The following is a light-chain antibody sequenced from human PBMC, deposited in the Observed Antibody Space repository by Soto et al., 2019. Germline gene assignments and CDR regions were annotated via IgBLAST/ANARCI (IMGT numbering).Light chain of an antibody. CDR2: GNS. Sequence: QSVLTQPPSVSGAPGQRVTISCTGSSSNIGAGYDVHWYQQLPGTARKLLIYGNSNRPSGVPDRFSGSKSGTSASLAITGLQADDEADYYCQSYDSSLSGYVFGTGTKVTVL. CDR1: SSNIGAGYD. CDR3: QSYDSSLSGYV. V-gene: IGLV1-40*01. J-gene: IGLJ1*01.